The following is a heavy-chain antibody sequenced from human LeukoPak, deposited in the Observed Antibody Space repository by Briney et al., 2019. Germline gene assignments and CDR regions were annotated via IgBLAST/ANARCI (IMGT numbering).Heavy chain of an antibody. J-gene: IGHJ4*02. CDR3: ARAGVWLPAV. CDR2: INHSGSA. CDR1: GGSLSNDQW. D-gene: IGHD3-9*01. Sequence: SGTLSFTCAVSGGSLSNDQWWSWVRQPPGKGLEWIGEINHSGSANYNPSLRSRVAISIEESKDQFSLKLSSVTAADTAIYYCARAGVWLPAVWGQGALVTVSS. V-gene: IGHV4-4*02.